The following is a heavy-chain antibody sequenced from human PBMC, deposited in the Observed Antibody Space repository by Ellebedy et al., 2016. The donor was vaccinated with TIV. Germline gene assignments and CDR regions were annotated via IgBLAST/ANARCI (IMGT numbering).Heavy chain of an antibody. J-gene: IGHJ4*02. Sequence: GESLKISXTASGFSFSSYSMNWVRQAPGKGLEWVSYISGGSITIRYADSVKGRFTISRDDAKNSLYLQMNSLRDEDTAVYYCARRYYYGSGETDYWGQGTLVTVSS. D-gene: IGHD3-10*01. CDR3: ARRYYYGSGETDY. V-gene: IGHV3-48*02. CDR1: GFSFSSYS. CDR2: ISGGSITI.